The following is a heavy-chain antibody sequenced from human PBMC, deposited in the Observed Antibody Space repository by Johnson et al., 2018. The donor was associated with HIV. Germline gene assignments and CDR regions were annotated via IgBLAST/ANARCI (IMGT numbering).Heavy chain of an antibody. CDR3: AREGGYSGYEGVGHTNDAFDI. CDR2: IYSGGST. CDR1: GFTVSSNY. D-gene: IGHD5-12*01. J-gene: IGHJ3*02. Sequence: LVESGGGLIQPGGSLRLSCAASGFTVSSNYMSWVRQAPGKGLEWVSVIYSGGSTYYADSVKGRFTISRDTSKNTLYLQINSLRAEDTAVYYCAREGGYSGYEGVGHTNDAFDIWGQGTMVTVSS. V-gene: IGHV3-53*01.